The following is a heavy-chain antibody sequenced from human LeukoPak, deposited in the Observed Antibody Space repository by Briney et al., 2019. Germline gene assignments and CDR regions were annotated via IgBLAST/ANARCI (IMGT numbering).Heavy chain of an antibody. CDR2: IYYSGST. V-gene: IGHV4-59*08. CDR1: GGSISSYY. CDR3: ARLYCSGGSCYLWARPGDAFDI. J-gene: IGHJ3*02. D-gene: IGHD2-15*01. Sequence: PSETLSLTCTVSGGSISSYYWSWIRQPPGKGLEWIGYIYYSGSTNYNPSLKSRVTISVDTSKNQFSLKLSSVTAADTAVYYCARLYCSGGSCYLWARPGDAFDIWGQGTMVTVSS.